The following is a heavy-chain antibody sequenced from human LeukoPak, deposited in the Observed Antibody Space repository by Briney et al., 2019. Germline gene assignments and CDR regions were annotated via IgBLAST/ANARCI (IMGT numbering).Heavy chain of an antibody. CDR1: GGSLSSSSYY. J-gene: IGHJ4*02. Sequence: SETLSLTCTVSGGSLSSSSYYWGWIRQPPGTGLEWIGSIYYSGSTYYNPSLKSRVTISVDTSKNQFSLKLSSVTAADTAVYYCASIFYDSSGYYMGYYSDYWGQGTLVTVSS. V-gene: IGHV4-39*01. CDR3: ASIFYDSSGYYMGYYSDY. CDR2: IYYSGST. D-gene: IGHD3-22*01.